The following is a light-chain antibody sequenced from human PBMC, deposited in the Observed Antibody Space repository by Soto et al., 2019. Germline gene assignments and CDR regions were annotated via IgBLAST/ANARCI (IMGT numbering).Light chain of an antibody. CDR3: HQFGSSPQT. CDR2: VPS. V-gene: IGKV3-20*01. Sequence: EIVLTQSPGTLSLSPGERATLSCRASQNVNSNHIAWYQQKPGQAPRLLIYVPSSRATGIPERFSGSGSGTDFTLTISRLEPEDFAVYFCHQFGSSPQTFGHGTKVEIK. J-gene: IGKJ1*01. CDR1: QNVNSNH.